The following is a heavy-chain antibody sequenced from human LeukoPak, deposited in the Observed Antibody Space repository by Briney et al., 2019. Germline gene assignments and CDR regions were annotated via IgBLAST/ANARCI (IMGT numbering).Heavy chain of an antibody. Sequence: SETLSLTCTVSGGSISSGDYYWRWIRQPPGKGLEWIGYIYYSGSTYYNPSLKSRVTISVDTSKNQFSLKLSSVTAADTAVYYCARDEGLYYDSSGYAFDIWGQGTMVTVSS. D-gene: IGHD3-22*01. V-gene: IGHV4-30-4*01. J-gene: IGHJ3*02. CDR1: GGSISSGDYY. CDR3: ARDEGLYYDSSGYAFDI. CDR2: IYYSGST.